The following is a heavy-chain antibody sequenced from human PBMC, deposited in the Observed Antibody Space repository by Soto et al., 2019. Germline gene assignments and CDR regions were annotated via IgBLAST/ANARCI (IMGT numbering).Heavy chain of an antibody. CDR2: INAGNGRA. V-gene: IGHV1-3*01. CDR3: GRGGGWVGEASFDS. D-gene: IGHD3-10*01. J-gene: IGHJ4*02. CDR1: GYTFTSYT. Sequence: QVQLEQSGAEVKKPGASGKISCKTSGYTFTSYTLHWVRQAPGQGLEWMGWINAGNGRAKYSQRFQDRVSLSTDKSATTAYMELGGPTSEVTAFYYGGRGGGWVGEASFDSWGQGTQVIVSS.